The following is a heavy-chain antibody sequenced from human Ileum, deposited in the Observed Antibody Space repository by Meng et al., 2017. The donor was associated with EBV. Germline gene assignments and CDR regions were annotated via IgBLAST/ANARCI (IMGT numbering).Heavy chain of an antibody. J-gene: IGHJ4*02. CDR1: DYTFRGYG. Sequence: VLPWSVGHEVKKLGAAVKASCKSSDYTFRGYGVSWVRQAPGQGLEWTAWLGAHDGDTSHAPKFQGRVTVSADRPTATAYMELRSLRSDDTAVYYCARGTPGRSYSDYWGQGTLVTVSS. CDR3: ARGTPGRSYSDY. CDR2: LGAHDGDT. V-gene: IGHV1-18*01. D-gene: IGHD3-10*01.